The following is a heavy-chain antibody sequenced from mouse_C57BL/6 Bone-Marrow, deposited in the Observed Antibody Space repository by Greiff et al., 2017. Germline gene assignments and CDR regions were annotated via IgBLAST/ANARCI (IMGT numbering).Heavy chain of an antibody. CDR3: ARRGSYGSSYDYFDY. CDR1: GYTFTSYG. Sequence: VQLQQSGAELARPGASVKLSCKASGYTFTSYGISWVKQRTGQGLEWIGEIYPRSGNTYYNEKFKGKATLTADKSSSTAYMELRSLTSEDSAVYFCARRGSYGSSYDYFDYWGQGTTLTVSS. D-gene: IGHD1-1*01. J-gene: IGHJ2*01. V-gene: IGHV1-81*01. CDR2: IYPRSGNT.